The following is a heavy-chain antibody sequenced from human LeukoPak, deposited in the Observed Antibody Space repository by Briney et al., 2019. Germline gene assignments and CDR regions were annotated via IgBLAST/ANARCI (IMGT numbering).Heavy chain of an antibody. CDR2: ISSSSSYT. V-gene: IGHV3-21*01. CDR3: ARDWSSGYDYAFDY. Sequence: GGSLRLSCAASGFTFSSYSMNWVRQAPGKGLEWVSSISSSSSYTYYADSVKGRFTISRDNAKNSLYLQMNSLRAEDTAVYYCARDWSSGYDYAFDYWGQGTLVTVSS. J-gene: IGHJ4*02. D-gene: IGHD5-12*01. CDR1: GFTFSSYS.